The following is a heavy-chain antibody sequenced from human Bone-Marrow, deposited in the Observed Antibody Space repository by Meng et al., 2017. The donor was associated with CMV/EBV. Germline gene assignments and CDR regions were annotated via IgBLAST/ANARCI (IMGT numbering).Heavy chain of an antibody. J-gene: IGHJ6*02. CDR3: ARDGIVVVPAAIQGSNYYYYGMDV. CDR2: INPNSGGT. D-gene: IGHD2-2*02. CDR1: GYTFTGYY. V-gene: IGHV1-2*02. Sequence: ASVKVSCKASGYTFTGYYMHWVRQAPGQGLEWMGWINPNSGGTNYAQKFQGRVTMTRDTSISTAYMELSRLRSDDTAVYYCARDGIVVVPAAIQGSNYYYYGMDVWGQGTTVTVYS.